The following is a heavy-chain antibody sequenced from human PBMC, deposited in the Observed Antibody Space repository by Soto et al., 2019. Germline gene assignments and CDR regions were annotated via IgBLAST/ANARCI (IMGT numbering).Heavy chain of an antibody. J-gene: IGHJ5*02. CDR1: GGSISSGDYY. CDR3: ARGGGGSNWFDP. Sequence: SETLSLTCTVSGGSISSGDYYWSWIRQPPGKGLEWIGYIYYSGSTYYNPSLKSRVTISVDTSKNQFSLKLSSVTAADTAVYYCARGGGGSNWFDPWGQGTLVTVSS. D-gene: IGHD2-15*01. CDR2: IYYSGST. V-gene: IGHV4-30-4*01.